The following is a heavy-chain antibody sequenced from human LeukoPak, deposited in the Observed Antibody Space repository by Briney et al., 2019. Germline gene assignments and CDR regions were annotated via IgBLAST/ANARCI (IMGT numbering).Heavy chain of an antibody. J-gene: IGHJ4*02. D-gene: IGHD6-13*01. CDR1: GFTFSSYS. V-gene: IGHV3-21*01. Sequence: GGSLRLSCAASGFTFSSYSMNWVRQAPGKGLEWVSSISSSSSYIYYADSVKGRFTISRDNARNSLYLQMNSLRAEDTAVYYCARDIADERDYWGQGTLVTVSS. CDR3: ARDIADERDY. CDR2: ISSSSSYI.